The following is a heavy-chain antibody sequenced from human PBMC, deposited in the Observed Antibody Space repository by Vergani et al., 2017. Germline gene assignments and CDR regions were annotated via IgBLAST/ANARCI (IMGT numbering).Heavy chain of an antibody. CDR3: ARDPLYSTTWPFLLLDMDV. D-gene: IGHD6-13*01. Sequence: QVQLQESGPGLVRPSQTLSLTCTVSGGSISSGSYYWSWFRQPAGKGLEWIGRFYTGGGTSYNPSLKSRVTISVDTSKNQSSLQLSSVTAADTAVYYCARDPLYSTTWPFLLLDMDVWVQGTTVTVSS. J-gene: IGHJ6*02. CDR1: GGSISSGSYY. CDR2: FYTGGGT. V-gene: IGHV4-61*02.